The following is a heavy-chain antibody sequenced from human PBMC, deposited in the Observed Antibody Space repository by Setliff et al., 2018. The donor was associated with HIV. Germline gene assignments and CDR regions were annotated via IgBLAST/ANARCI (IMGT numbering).Heavy chain of an antibody. V-gene: IGHV4-59*08. CDR1: GGSITPYY. CDR2: ILFSGDT. Sequence: PSETLSLTCTVSGGSITPYYWSWIRQPPGKGLEWIGYILFSGDTNYSPSLKSRISMSVDTSKNQVSLKVISVTAADTAVYYCARHIRGDYARSPIDYWGQGALVTVS. D-gene: IGHD4-17*01. CDR3: ARHIRGDYARSPIDY. J-gene: IGHJ4*02.